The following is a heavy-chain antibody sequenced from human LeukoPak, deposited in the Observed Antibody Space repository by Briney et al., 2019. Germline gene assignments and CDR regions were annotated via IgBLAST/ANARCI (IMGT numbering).Heavy chain of an antibody. J-gene: IGHJ2*01. CDR3: ARDRYSYGPGWYFDL. D-gene: IGHD5-18*01. CDR2: ISYDGSNK. CDR1: GFTFSSYA. Sequence: GGSLRLSCAASGFTFSSYAMHWVRQAPGKGLEWVAVISYDGSNKYYADSVKGRFTISRDNSKNTLYLQMNSLRAEYTAVYYCARDRYSYGPGWYFDLWGRGTLVTVSS. V-gene: IGHV3-30-3*01.